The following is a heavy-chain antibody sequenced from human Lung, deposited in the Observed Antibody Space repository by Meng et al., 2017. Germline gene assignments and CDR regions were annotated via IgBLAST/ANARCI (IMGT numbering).Heavy chain of an antibody. D-gene: IGHD4-11*01. CDR2: INHSGST. J-gene: IGHJ4*02. Sequence: QGQLQQVGAGLLQPSAPLSLSFVVPGGSFSDSYWSWIRQPPGKGLEWIGEINHSGSTNYNPSLESRATISVDTSQNNLSLKLSSVTAADSAVYYCARGPTTMAHDFDYWGQGTLVTVSS. CDR1: GGSFSDSY. V-gene: IGHV4-34*01. CDR3: ARGPTTMAHDFDY.